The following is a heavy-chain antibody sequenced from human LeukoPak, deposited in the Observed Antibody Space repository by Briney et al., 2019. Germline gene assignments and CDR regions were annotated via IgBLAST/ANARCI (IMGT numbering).Heavy chain of an antibody. V-gene: IGHV1-2*02. Sequence: ASVKVSCKASGYTFTAQYMHWVRQAPGQGLEWMGWINPNNGDTNYAQKFQGRVTMTRDTSISTAYMELSRLRSDDTAVYYCARARSSGWNWFDPWGQGTLVTVSS. J-gene: IGHJ5*02. CDR3: ARARSSGWNWFDP. CDR2: INPNNGDT. D-gene: IGHD6-6*01. CDR1: GYTFTAQY.